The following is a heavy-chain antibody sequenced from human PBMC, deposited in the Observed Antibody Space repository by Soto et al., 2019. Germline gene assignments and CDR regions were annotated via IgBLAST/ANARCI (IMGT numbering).Heavy chain of an antibody. V-gene: IGHV3-7*05. D-gene: IGHD3-16*01. J-gene: IGHJ4*02. CDR3: VRNTLG. Sequence: EVQLVESGGGLVQPGGSLRLSCTASGFTLSNYWMSWARQTPGKGLEWVANIGPDGSQRSYVDSVNGRFTISRDNAKSSLYLQMSSLRAEDTAVYYCVRNTLGWGQGTLVTVSS. CDR1: GFTLSNYW. CDR2: IGPDGSQR.